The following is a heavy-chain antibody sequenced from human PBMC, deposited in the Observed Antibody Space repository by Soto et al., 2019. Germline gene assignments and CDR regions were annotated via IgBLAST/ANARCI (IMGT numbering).Heavy chain of an antibody. J-gene: IGHJ5*02. V-gene: IGHV1-18*01. CDR2: ISAYNGNT. CDR3: ARFSVIIAAAGTGVDGFDP. CDR1: GYTFTSYG. Sequence: ASVKVSCKASGYTFTSYGISWVRQAPGQGLEWMGWISAYNGNTNYAPKLQGRVTMTTDTSTSTAYMELRSLRSDDTAVYYCARFSVIIAAAGTGVDGFDPWGQGTLVTVSS. D-gene: IGHD6-13*01.